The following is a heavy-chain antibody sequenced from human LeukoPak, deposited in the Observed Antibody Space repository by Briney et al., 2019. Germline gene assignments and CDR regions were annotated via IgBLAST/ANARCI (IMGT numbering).Heavy chain of an antibody. CDR1: GGSISSSSYY. CDR2: IYYSGST. V-gene: IGHV4-39*07. Sequence: SETLSLTCTVSGGSISSSSYYWGWVRQPPGKGLEWIGSIYYSGSTYYNPSLKSRLTISVDTSKNQFSLKLSSVTAADTAVYYCAKAVFSYDSSAFFFNPWGQGTLVTVSS. D-gene: IGHD3-22*01. CDR3: AKAVFSYDSSAFFFNP. J-gene: IGHJ5*02.